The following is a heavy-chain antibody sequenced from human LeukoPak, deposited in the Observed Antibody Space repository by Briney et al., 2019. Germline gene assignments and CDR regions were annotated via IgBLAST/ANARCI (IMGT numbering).Heavy chain of an antibody. CDR2: IKQDGSEK. J-gene: IGHJ4*02. Sequence: GGSLRLSCAASGFTFSSHWMSWVCQAPGKGLEWVANIKQDGSEKYYVDSVKGRFTISRDNAKNSLYLQMNSLGAEDTAVYFCARGGTELVIPTYWGQGILVTVSS. CDR1: GFTFSSHW. D-gene: IGHD3-22*01. V-gene: IGHV3-7*01. CDR3: ARGGTELVIPTY.